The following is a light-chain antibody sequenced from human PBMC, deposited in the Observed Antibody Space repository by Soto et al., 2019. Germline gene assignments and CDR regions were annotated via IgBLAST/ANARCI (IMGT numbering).Light chain of an antibody. V-gene: IGKV1-39*01. J-gene: IGKJ4*01. CDR3: QQYESYSPLT. CDR1: QSISRY. CDR2: AAS. Sequence: DIHMTQSPSSLSASVGNRLTITCRASQSISRYLNWYQQKPVKAPKLLXYAASSLQSGVPSRFSGRRSGTEFTLTIASLQHEDFATYYCQQYESYSPLTFGGGTKVDIK.